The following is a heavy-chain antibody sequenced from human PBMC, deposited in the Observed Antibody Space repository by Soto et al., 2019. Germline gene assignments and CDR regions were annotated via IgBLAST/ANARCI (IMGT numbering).Heavy chain of an antibody. J-gene: IGHJ4*02. Sequence: QVQLQESGPGLVKPSGTLSLTCAVSGGSISSSNWWSWVRQPPGKGLEWIGEIYHSGNTNYNPSLTSRVTMAVDKSTTQFSLKLSSVTAADTAVYYCARRWGEGRVDYWGQGTLVTVSS. D-gene: IGHD3-10*01. CDR3: ARRWGEGRVDY. CDR1: GGSISSSNW. V-gene: IGHV4-4*02. CDR2: IYHSGNT.